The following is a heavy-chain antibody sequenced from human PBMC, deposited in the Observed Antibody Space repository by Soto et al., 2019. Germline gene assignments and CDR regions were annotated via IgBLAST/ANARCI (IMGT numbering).Heavy chain of an antibody. Sequence: SVKVSCKASGGTFSSYAISWVRQAPGQGLEWMGGIIPIFGTANYAQKFQGRVTITADKSTSTAYMELSSLRSEDTAVYYCARGSGYDFWGGSHGAGRMDVWGQGTTVTVSS. V-gene: IGHV1-69*06. CDR3: ARGSGYDFWGGSHGAGRMDV. D-gene: IGHD3-3*01. J-gene: IGHJ6*02. CDR1: GGTFSSYA. CDR2: IIPIFGTA.